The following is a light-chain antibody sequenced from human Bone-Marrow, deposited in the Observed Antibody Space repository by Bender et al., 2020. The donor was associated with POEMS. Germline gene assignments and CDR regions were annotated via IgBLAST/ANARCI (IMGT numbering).Light chain of an antibody. J-gene: IGLJ3*02. Sequence: SYGLTQQPSVSVSPGQTAIITCSGDKLGNRYVCWYQQKAGQSPVLVVQQNSRRPSGIPERISGSNSGNTATLTISGTQGIDEADYYCQAWDGDTVVFGGGTKLTVL. V-gene: IGLV3-1*01. CDR2: QNS. CDR1: KLGNRY. CDR3: QAWDGDTVV.